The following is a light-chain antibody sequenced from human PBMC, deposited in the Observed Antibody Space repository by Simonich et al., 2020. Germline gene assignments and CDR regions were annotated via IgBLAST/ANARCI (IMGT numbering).Light chain of an antibody. V-gene: IGLV2-14*03. J-gene: IGLJ2*01. Sequence: QSALTQPASVSGSPGQSITISCTGTSSDVGGYNYVSWYQQHQGKAPKIMIYDVSNRPSGVSNRFSGSKSGNTAFLTISGLQAEDEADYYCSSYTSSSTVVFGGGTKLTVL. CDR3: SSYTSSSTVV. CDR1: SSDVGGYNY. CDR2: DVS.